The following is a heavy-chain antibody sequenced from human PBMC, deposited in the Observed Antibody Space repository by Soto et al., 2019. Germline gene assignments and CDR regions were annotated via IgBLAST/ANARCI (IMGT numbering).Heavy chain of an antibody. D-gene: IGHD2-2*02. V-gene: IGHV3-33*01. CDR2: IWYDGSNE. CDR1: GFTFTTYA. CDR3: ARAPVTYTKSWHWVYFDS. Sequence: TGGSLRLSCAASGFTFTTYAMHWVRQAPGKGLEWVAVIWYDGSNEYYADSVKGRFTISRDNSKNTLYLQMNNLRAEDTAVFYCARAPVTYTKSWHWVYFDSWGQGTLVTVSS. J-gene: IGHJ4*02.